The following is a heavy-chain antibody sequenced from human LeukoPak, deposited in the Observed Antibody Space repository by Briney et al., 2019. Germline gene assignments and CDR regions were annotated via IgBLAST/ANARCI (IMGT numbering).Heavy chain of an antibody. V-gene: IGHV1-8*01. CDR2: MNPKSGNT. Sequence: ASVTVSCKASGYTFTNYDINWVRQATGQGLEWMGWMNPKSGNTGYAQKFQGRVTMTTNTSIKTAYMELSSLRSEDTAVYYCARDGSGTYWAYYNWFDPWGQGTLVTVSS. CDR1: GYTFTNYD. D-gene: IGHD3-10*01. J-gene: IGHJ5*02. CDR3: ARDGSGTYWAYYNWFDP.